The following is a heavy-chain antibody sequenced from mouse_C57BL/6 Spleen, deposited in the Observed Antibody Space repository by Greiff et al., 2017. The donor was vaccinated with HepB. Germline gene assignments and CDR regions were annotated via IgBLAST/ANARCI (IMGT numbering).Heavy chain of an antibody. CDR3: AAITTVVARFAY. V-gene: IGHV1-81*01. Sequence: VQLQQSGAELARPGASVKLSCKASGYTFTSYGISWVKQRTGQGLEWIGEIYPRSGNTYYNEKFKGKATLTADKSSSTAYMEPRSLTSEDAAVYFGAAITTVVARFAYWGQGTLVTVSA. CDR2: IYPRSGNT. D-gene: IGHD1-1*01. J-gene: IGHJ3*01. CDR1: GYTFTSYG.